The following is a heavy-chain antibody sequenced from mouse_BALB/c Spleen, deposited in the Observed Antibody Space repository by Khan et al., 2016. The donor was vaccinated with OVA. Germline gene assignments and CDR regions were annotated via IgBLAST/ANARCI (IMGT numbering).Heavy chain of an antibody. CDR3: ARDDYFVGAAMDY. CDR1: GYTFTIYY. J-gene: IGHJ4*01. V-gene: IGHV1S56*01. Sequence: QVQLQQSGPELVKPGASVRISCKASGYTFTIYYIHWVKQRPGLGLEWIGWIYPVCINTKYNEQFKGKATLTADKSSSTAYMQLSSLTSEGSAVYFCARDDYFVGAAMDYWGQGTSVTVAS. D-gene: IGHD2-4*01. CDR2: IYPVCINT.